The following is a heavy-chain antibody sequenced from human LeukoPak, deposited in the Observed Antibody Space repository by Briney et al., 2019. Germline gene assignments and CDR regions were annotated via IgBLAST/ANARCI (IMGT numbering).Heavy chain of an antibody. CDR1: CVYFSSSGCY. CDR3: ARLGPFDY. V-gene: IGHV4-39*07. J-gene: IGHJ4*02. CDR2: IFYTGNT. Sequence: PSETLSLTCSVSCVYFSSSGCYWGWIRQPPGKGLEWIGSIFYTGNTYYNPSLKSRVTISVDTSKNQFSLKLSSVTAADTAVYYCARLGPFDYWGQGTLVTVSS.